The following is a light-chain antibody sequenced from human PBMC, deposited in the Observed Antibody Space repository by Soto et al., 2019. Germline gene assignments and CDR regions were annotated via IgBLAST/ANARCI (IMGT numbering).Light chain of an antibody. Sequence: EIVLTQSPGTLSLSPGERATLSCRASQSFSRSFLARYQQKPGQAPRLLIYGASTRATGIPDRFSGSGSGTNFTLSITRLEPEDFAVYYCQQYASSPITFGQGTRLEIK. CDR3: QQYASSPIT. CDR1: QSFSRSF. CDR2: GAS. V-gene: IGKV3-20*01. J-gene: IGKJ5*01.